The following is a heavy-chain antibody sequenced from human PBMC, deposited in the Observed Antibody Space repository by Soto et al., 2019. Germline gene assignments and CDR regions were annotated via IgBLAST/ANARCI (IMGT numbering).Heavy chain of an antibody. V-gene: IGHV3-7*01. CDR2: IKQDGSEK. CDR1: GFTFSTYW. Sequence: EVQLVESGGGLVQPGGSLRLSCAASGFTFSTYWMHWVRQAPGKGLEWVANIKQDGSEKYYLDSVKGRFTISRDNAKSSLYLQMNSLRAEDTAVYYCARVLAAADSLWGQGTLVTVPS. CDR3: ARVLAAADSL. D-gene: IGHD6-13*01. J-gene: IGHJ4*02.